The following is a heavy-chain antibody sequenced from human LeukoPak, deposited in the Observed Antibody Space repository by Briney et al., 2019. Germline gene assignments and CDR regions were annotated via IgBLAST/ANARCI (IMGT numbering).Heavy chain of an antibody. CDR1: GYTFTSYY. Sequence: ASVKVSCKTSGYTFTSYYIHWVRQAPGQGLEWMGIFNPGSGSTAYAQKLQGRVTMTRDTSTNTVYMELSSLGSEDTAVYYCARGREGAWLQFFDYWGQGTLVTVSS. D-gene: IGHD5-24*01. V-gene: IGHV1-46*01. CDR2: FNPGSGST. J-gene: IGHJ4*02. CDR3: ARGREGAWLQFFDY.